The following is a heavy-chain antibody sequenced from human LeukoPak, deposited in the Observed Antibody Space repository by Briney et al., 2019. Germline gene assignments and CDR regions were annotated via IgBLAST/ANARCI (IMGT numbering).Heavy chain of an antibody. V-gene: IGHV4-34*12. D-gene: IGHD6-13*01. J-gene: IGHJ3*02. Sequence: SETLSLTCAIYSESFSGYFWSWIRQPPGKGLEWVGTIFYSGQTYYNPSLKSRVTISVDTSKNQFSLKLRSVTAADTAVYYCARDREQQLVRFYNAFDIWGQGTMVTVSS. CDR3: ARDREQQLVRFYNAFDI. CDR1: SESFSGYF. CDR2: IFYSGQT.